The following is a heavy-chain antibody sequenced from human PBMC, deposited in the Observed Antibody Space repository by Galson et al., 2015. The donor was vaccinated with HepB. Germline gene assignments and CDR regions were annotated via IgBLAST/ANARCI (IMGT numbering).Heavy chain of an antibody. D-gene: IGHD6-19*01. CDR3: ASNIAVAAKVFNWFDP. Sequence: QSGAEVKKPGESLRISCKGSGYRFTSHWIGWVRQMPGRGLEWMGIIYPGDSDIRYSPSFQGRAAVSADKSITTAYLQWSSLKASDTAMYYCASNIAVAAKVFNWFDPWGEGTLVTVPS. CDR1: GYRFTSHW. CDR2: IYPGDSDI. V-gene: IGHV5-51*01. J-gene: IGHJ5*02.